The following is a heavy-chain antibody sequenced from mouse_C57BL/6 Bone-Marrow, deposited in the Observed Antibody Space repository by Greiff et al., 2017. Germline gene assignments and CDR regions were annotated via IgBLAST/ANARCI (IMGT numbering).Heavy chain of an antibody. D-gene: IGHD2-4*01. CDR2: IDPENGDT. CDR3: TTEDYDRTGYVDV. J-gene: IGHJ1*03. CDR1: GFNIKDDY. V-gene: IGHV14-4*01. Sequence: EVQLQQSGAELVRPGASVKLSCTASGFNIKDDYMHWVKQRPEQGLEWIGWIDPENGDTEYASKFQGKATITADTSSNTAYLQLSSLTSEDTAVYYCTTEDYDRTGYVDVWGTGTTVTVSS.